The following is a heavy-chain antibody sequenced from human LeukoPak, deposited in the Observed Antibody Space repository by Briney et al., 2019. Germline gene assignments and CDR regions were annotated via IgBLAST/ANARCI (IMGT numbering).Heavy chain of an antibody. J-gene: IGHJ4*02. CDR2: IHHSGAT. Sequence: SSETLSLTXDVSGYSITNGYYWGWIRQPPGKGLQWIGSIHHSGATSYNPSLKTRVTTSVDTSKNQFSLRLSSVTAADTAVYFCAVSFGGYDAGFYWGQGTLVTVSS. CDR3: AVSFGGYDAGFY. V-gene: IGHV4-38-2*01. CDR1: GYSITNGYY. D-gene: IGHD3-3*01.